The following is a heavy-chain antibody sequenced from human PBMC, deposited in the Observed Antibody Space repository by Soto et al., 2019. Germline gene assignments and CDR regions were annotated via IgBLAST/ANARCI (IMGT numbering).Heavy chain of an antibody. V-gene: IGHV4-31*03. CDR3: ARDTPEMVTFGGVIVRDAFDI. J-gene: IGHJ3*02. CDR2: IYYSGST. Sequence: SETLSLTCTVSGGSISSGGYYWSWIRQHPGKGLEWIGYIYYSGSTYYNPSLKSRVTISVDTSKNQFSLKLSSVTAADTAVYYCARDTPEMVTFGGVIVRDAFDIWGQGTMVTVSS. CDR1: GGSISSGGYY. D-gene: IGHD3-16*02.